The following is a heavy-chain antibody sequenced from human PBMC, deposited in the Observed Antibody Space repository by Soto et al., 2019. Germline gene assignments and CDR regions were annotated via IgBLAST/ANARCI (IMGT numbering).Heavy chain of an antibody. J-gene: IGHJ5*02. V-gene: IGHV4-59*08. CDR3: ARQRNWFDP. Sequence: ASETLSLTCTVSGGSISSYYWSWIRQPPGKGLEWIGYIYYSGSTNYNPSLKSRVTISVDTSRNQFSLKLSSVTAADTAVYYCARQRNWFDPWGQGTLVTVSS. CDR1: GGSISSYY. CDR2: IYYSGST.